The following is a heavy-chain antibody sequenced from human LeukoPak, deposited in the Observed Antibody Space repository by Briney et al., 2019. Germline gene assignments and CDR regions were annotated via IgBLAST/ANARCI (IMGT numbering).Heavy chain of an antibody. D-gene: IGHD3-22*01. CDR2: ISSSSTTI. J-gene: IGHJ3*02. CDR1: GFTFSSFS. V-gene: IGHV3-48*01. Sequence: GGSLRLSCAASGFTFSSFSMNWVRQAPGKGLECVSYISSSSTTIYYADSVKGRFTISRDNAKNSLYPQMNSLRAEDTAVYYCARGGMDYYDSSGYFSDIWGQGTMVTVSS. CDR3: ARGGMDYYDSSGYFSDI.